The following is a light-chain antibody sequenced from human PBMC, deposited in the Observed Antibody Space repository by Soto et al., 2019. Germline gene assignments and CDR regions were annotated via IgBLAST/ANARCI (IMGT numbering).Light chain of an antibody. V-gene: IGKV3-15*01. CDR1: QSVSSN. CDR3: QQYNNWPKT. Sequence: EIVMTQSPATLSVSPGERATLSCRASQSVSSNLAWYQQKPCKAPRLLIYGASTRATGIPARFSGSGSGTEFTLTISSLQSEDFEVYYCQQYNNWPKTFGQGTKVDIK. CDR2: GAS. J-gene: IGKJ1*01.